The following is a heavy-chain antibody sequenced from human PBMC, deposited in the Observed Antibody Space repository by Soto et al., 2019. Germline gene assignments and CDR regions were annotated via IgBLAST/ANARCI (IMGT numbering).Heavy chain of an antibody. D-gene: IGHD5-18*01. CDR2: IYYSGST. Sequence: SSETLSLTCTVSGGSISSGGYYWSWIRQHPGKGLEWIGYIYYSGSTYYNPSLKSRVTISVDTSKNQFSLKLSSVTAADTAVYYCARSMDTAMVTAPYYYYYGMDVWGQGTTVTVSS. V-gene: IGHV4-31*03. CDR3: ARSMDTAMVTAPYYYYYGMDV. CDR1: GGSISSGGYY. J-gene: IGHJ6*02.